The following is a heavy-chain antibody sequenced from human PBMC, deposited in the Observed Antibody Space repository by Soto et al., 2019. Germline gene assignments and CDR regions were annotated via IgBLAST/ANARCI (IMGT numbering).Heavy chain of an antibody. CDR1: GGTFSSYA. CDR3: ARDYLPAGNWNAFDP. Sequence: KVSCKASGGTFSSYAISWVRQAPGQGLEWMGGIIPIFGTANYAQKFQGRVTITADKSTSTAYMELSSLRSEDTAVYYCARDYLPAGNWNAFDPWGQGTLVTVSS. V-gene: IGHV1-69*06. D-gene: IGHD1-1*01. CDR2: IIPIFGTA. J-gene: IGHJ5*02.